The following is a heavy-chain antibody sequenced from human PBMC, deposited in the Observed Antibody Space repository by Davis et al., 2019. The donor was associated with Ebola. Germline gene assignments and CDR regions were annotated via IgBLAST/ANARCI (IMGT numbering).Heavy chain of an antibody. CDR2: IYYSGST. Sequence: SETLSLTCTVSGGSVSSGSYYWSWIRQPPGKGLEWIGYIYYSGSTNYNPSLKSRVTISVDTSKNQFSLKLSSVTAADTAVYYCARAVWFGELLYYYYGMDVWGKGTTVTVSS. V-gene: IGHV4-61*01. CDR1: GGSVSSGSYY. CDR3: ARAVWFGELLYYYYGMDV. J-gene: IGHJ6*04. D-gene: IGHD3-10*01.